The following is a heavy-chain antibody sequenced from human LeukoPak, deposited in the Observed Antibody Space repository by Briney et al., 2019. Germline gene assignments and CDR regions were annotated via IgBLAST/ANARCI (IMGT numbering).Heavy chain of an antibody. V-gene: IGHV1-69*06. D-gene: IGHD6-6*01. CDR1: GGTFSSYA. J-gene: IGHJ4*02. Sequence: ASVKVSCKASGGTFSSYAISWVRQAPGQGLEWMGGIIPIFGTANYAQKFQGRVTITADKSTSTAYMELSSLRSEDTAVYYCASFSIAARPRHNGYDYWGQGTLVTVSS. CDR2: IIPIFGTA. CDR3: ASFSIAARPRHNGYDY.